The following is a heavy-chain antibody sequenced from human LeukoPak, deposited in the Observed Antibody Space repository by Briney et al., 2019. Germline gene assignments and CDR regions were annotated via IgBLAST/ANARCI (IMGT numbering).Heavy chain of an antibody. CDR1: GYTFTGYY. V-gene: IGHV1-18*04. D-gene: IGHD2-8*01. J-gene: IGHJ4*02. CDR2: IIPILGIA. CDR3: ARDFIPPNPDY. Sequence: GASVKVSCKASGYTFTGYYMHWVRQAPGQGLEWMGRIIPILGIANYAQKLQGRVTMTTDTPTSTAYMELRSLRSDDTAVYYCARDFIPPNPDYWGQGTLVTVSS.